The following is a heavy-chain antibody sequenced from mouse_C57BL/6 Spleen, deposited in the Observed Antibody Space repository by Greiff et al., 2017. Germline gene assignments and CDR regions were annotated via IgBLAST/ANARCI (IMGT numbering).Heavy chain of an antibody. CDR2: IDPSDSET. V-gene: IGHV1-52*01. Sequence: QVQLQQPGAELVRPGSSVKLSCKASGYTFTSYWMHWVKQRPIQGLEWIGNIDPSDSETHYNQKFKDKATLTVDKSSSTAYMQLSSLTSEDSAVYYCARLEDYDYFDYWGQGTTLTVSS. J-gene: IGHJ2*01. CDR3: ARLEDYDYFDY. D-gene: IGHD2-4*01. CDR1: GYTFTSYW.